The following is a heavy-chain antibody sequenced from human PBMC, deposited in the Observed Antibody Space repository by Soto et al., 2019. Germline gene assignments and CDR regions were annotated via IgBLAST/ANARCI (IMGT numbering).Heavy chain of an antibody. CDR3: ASRGYSYGLYYYGMDV. V-gene: IGHV1-69*01. D-gene: IGHD5-18*01. CDR1: GGTFSSYA. J-gene: IGHJ6*02. Sequence: QVQLVQSGAEVKKPGSSVKVSCKASGGTFSSYAISWVRQAPGQGLEWMGGIIPIFGTANYAQKFQGRVTITADEATSTAYMELSSLRSEDTAVYYCASRGYSYGLYYYGMDVWGQGTTVTVSS. CDR2: IIPIFGTA.